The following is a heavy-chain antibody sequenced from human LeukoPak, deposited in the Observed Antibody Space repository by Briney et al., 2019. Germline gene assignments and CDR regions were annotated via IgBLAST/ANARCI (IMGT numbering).Heavy chain of an antibody. CDR3: ARDRYCGGDCYSCCVEYFQH. J-gene: IGHJ1*01. D-gene: IGHD2-21*02. V-gene: IGHV1-69*13. CDR2: IIPIFGTA. CDR1: GGTFSSYA. Sequence: ASVNVSCKASGGTFSSYAISWVRQAPGQGLEWMGGIIPIFGTANYAQKFQGRVTITADESTSTAYMELSSLRSEDTAVYYCARDRYCGGDCYSCCVEYFQHWGQGTLVTVSS.